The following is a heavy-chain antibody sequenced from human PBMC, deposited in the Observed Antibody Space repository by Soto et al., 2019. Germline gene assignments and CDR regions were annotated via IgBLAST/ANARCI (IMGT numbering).Heavy chain of an antibody. CDR3: ARDPEEYYDFWSGYPDLGGMDA. Sequence: PGGSLRLSCAASGFTFSSYSMNWVRQPPGEGLEWVSSISSSSSYIYYADSVKGRFTISRDNAKNSLYLQMNSQRAEDTAVYYCARDPEEYYDFWSGYPDLGGMDAWGQGPRVTVS. D-gene: IGHD3-3*01. CDR2: ISSSSSYI. CDR1: GFTFSSYS. J-gene: IGHJ6*02. V-gene: IGHV3-21*01.